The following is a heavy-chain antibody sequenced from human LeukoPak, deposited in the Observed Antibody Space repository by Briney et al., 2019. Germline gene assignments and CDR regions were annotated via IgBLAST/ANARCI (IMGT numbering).Heavy chain of an antibody. CDR3: ARAGYCSGGSCYHGLDY. CDR2: ISSSSSYI. Sequence: GGSLRLSCAASGFTFSSYSMNWVRQAPGKGLEWVSSISSSSSYIYYADSVKGRFTISRDNAKNSLYLQMNSLRAEDTAVYYCARAGYCSGGSCYHGLDYWGQGTLVTVSS. D-gene: IGHD2-15*01. V-gene: IGHV3-21*04. CDR1: GFTFSSYS. J-gene: IGHJ4*02.